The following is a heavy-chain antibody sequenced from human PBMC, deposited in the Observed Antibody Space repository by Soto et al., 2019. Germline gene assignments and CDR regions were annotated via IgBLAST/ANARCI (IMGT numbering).Heavy chain of an antibody. J-gene: IGHJ4*02. D-gene: IGHD3-9*01. Sequence: PGGSLRLSCAASGFTFSSYAMSWVRQAPGKGLEWVSGISGVGGITNYADSVKGRFTISRDNSKNTLYLQMNSLRAEDTAVYYCAKVGFSAGYYPPSDFWGQGTLVTVSS. CDR1: GFTFSSYA. V-gene: IGHV3-23*01. CDR2: ISGVGGIT. CDR3: AKVGFSAGYYPPSDF.